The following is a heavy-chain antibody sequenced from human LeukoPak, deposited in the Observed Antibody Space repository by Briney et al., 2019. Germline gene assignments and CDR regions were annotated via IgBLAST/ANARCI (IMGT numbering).Heavy chain of an antibody. Sequence: SVKVSCKASGGTFSSYAISWVRQAPGQGLEWMGGIIPIFGTANYAQKFQGRVTITADESTSTAYMKLSSLRSEDTAVYYCAREPNRYCSSTSCLTYFDYWGQGTLVTVSS. CDR2: IIPIFGTA. CDR1: GGTFSSYA. D-gene: IGHD2-2*01. V-gene: IGHV1-69*13. J-gene: IGHJ4*02. CDR3: AREPNRYCSSTSCLTYFDY.